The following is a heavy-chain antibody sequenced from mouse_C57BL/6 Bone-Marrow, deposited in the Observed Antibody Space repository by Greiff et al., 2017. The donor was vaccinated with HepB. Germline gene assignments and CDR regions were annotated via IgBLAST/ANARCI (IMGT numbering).Heavy chain of an antibody. CDR3: AKSPFITTVVATRWYFDV. V-gene: IGHV2-4*01. J-gene: IGHJ1*03. CDR1: GFSLTSYG. Sequence: LQESGPGLVQPSQSLSITCTVSGFSLTSYGVHWVRQPPGKGLEWLGVIWSGGSTDYNAAFISRLSISKDNSKSQVFFKMNSLQADDTAIYYCAKSPFITTVVATRWYFDVWGTGTTVTVSS. D-gene: IGHD1-1*01. CDR2: IWSGGST.